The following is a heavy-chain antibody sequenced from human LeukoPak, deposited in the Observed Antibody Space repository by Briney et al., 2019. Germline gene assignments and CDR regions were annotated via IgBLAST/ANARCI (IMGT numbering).Heavy chain of an antibody. J-gene: IGHJ4*02. D-gene: IGHD5-24*01. CDR2: IYYSGST. V-gene: IGHV4-59*08. CDR3: ARGRLHGYNYDPTLDY. Sequence: PSETLSLTCSVSGGSISGYYWSWIRQPPGKGLEWIGYIYYSGSTNYNPSLKSRITISVDTSKNQFSLKLSSVTAADTAVYYCARGRLHGYNYDPTLDYWGQGTLVTVSS. CDR1: GGSISGYY.